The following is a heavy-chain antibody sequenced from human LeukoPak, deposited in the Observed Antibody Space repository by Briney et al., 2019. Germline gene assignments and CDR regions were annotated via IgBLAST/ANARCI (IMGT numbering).Heavy chain of an antibody. CDR1: GYTFTSYG. J-gene: IGHJ2*01. V-gene: IGHV1-18*01. D-gene: IGHD6-13*01. Sequence: ASVKVSCKASGYTFTSYGISWVRQAPGQGLEWMGWISAYNGNTNYAQKLQGRVNMTTATSTSTAYMELRSLRSDDTAVYYCARAPSHSSSWLSGSYFDLWGRGTLVTVSS. CDR3: ARAPSHSSSWLSGSYFDL. CDR2: ISAYNGNT.